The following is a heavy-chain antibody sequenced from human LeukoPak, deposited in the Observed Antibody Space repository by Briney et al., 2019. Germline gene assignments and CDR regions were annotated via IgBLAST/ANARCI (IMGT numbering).Heavy chain of an antibody. J-gene: IGHJ4*02. CDR3: ARDLPYYDTTGYRDY. CDR1: GYTFTGYY. Sequence: ASVKVSCEASGYTFTGYYLHWVRQAPGQGLEWMGWIDPNSGVPIYAEEFQGRVTMTRDTSSTTAYMELSRLTSDDTAVYYCARDLPYYDTTGYRDYWGQGTLVTVSS. CDR2: IDPNSGVP. D-gene: IGHD3-22*01. V-gene: IGHV1-2*02.